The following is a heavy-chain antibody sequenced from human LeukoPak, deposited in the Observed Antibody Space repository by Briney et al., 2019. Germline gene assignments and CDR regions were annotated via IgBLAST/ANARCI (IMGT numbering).Heavy chain of an antibody. CDR3: ARDLRSYDFWSGYPELVDP. CDR2: IYYSGST. J-gene: IGHJ5*02. CDR1: GGSISSSSYY. Sequence: PSETLSLTCTVSGGSISSSSYYWGWIRQPPGKGLEWIGSIYYSGSTYYNPSLKSRVTISVDTSKNQFSLKLSSVTAADTAVYYCARDLRSYDFWSGYPELVDPWGQGTLVTVSS. D-gene: IGHD3-3*01. V-gene: IGHV4-39*07.